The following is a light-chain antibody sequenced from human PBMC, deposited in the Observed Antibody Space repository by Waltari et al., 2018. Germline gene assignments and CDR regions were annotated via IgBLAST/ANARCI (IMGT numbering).Light chain of an antibody. J-gene: IGKJ4*01. CDR1: QSVSRK. CDR2: DAS. V-gene: IGKV3-15*01. Sequence: ETLMTQSPATLSVSPGERATLSCRASQSVSRKLAWYQQKPGQAPRLLIFDASIRATGTPARFSGSGSGTEFTLTNSSLQSEDFAVYYCQQYNDWPPELTFGGGTKVEIK. CDR3: QQYNDWPPELT.